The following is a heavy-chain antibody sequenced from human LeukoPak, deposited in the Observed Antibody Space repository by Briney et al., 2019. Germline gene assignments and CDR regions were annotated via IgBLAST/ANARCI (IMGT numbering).Heavy chain of an antibody. D-gene: IGHD5-18*01. Sequence: GGSLRLSCAASGFTFSSHWMNWVRRAPGKGLVWVSRTNGDGSDTSYADSVKGRFTISRDSATNTLYLQMNSLRAEDTAIYYCVRDGEYSHGIDFDYWGQGTLVTVSP. J-gene: IGHJ4*02. V-gene: IGHV3-74*01. CDR3: VRDGEYSHGIDFDY. CDR1: GFTFSSHW. CDR2: TNGDGSDT.